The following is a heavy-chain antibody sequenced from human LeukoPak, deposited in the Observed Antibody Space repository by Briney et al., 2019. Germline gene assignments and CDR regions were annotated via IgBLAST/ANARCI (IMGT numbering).Heavy chain of an antibody. Sequence: PGGSLRLSCAASGFTFSSYGMHWVRQAPGKGLEWVSAISGSGGSTYYADSVKGRFTISRDNSKNTLYLQMNSLRAEDTAVYYCASRLRRDIVATNDFLRDYWGQGTLVTVSS. CDR3: ASRLRRDIVATNDFLRDY. CDR1: GFTFSSYG. CDR2: ISGSGGST. V-gene: IGHV3-23*01. D-gene: IGHD5-12*01. J-gene: IGHJ4*02.